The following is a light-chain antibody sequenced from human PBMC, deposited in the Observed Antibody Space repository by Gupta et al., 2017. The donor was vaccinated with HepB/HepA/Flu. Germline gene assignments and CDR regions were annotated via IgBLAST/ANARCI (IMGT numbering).Light chain of an antibody. V-gene: IGLV2-8*01. Sequence: QSALTQPPSASGSPGQSVTISCTGTSSDVGAYNYFTWYHQHPGKAPKLMIYEVNKRPSGVPDRFSGSKSGNTASLTVSGLQAEDEADYYCSSYAGSNNLVFGGGTKLTVL. CDR1: SSDVGAYNY. J-gene: IGLJ2*01. CDR2: EVN. CDR3: SSYAGSNNLV.